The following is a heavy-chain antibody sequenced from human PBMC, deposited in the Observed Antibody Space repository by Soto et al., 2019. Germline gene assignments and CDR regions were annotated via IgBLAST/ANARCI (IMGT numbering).Heavy chain of an antibody. J-gene: IGHJ6*02. CDR3: ARAPLHSRPYYYYYGMDV. V-gene: IGHV1-18*01. CDR1: GYTFTSYG. D-gene: IGHD6-13*01. Sequence: ASVKVSCKASGYTFTSYGISWVRQAPGQGLEWMGWISAYNGNTNYAQKLQGRVTMTTDTSTSTAYMELRSLRSDDTAVYYCARAPLHSRPYYYYYGMDVWGQGTTVTVSS. CDR2: ISAYNGNT.